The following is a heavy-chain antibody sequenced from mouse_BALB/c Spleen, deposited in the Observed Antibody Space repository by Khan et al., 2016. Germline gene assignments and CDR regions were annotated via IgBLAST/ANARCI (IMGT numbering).Heavy chain of an antibody. J-gene: IGHJ4*01. Sequence: VQLQESGAELMKPGASVKISCKATGYTFSTYWIEWVKQRPGHGLEWIGDILPGNANSNYNENLKGKATLTADTSSNTAYMQLSSLTSEDSAVYYCARAWYSIVYWCLGTSVTLSS. CDR1: GYTFSTYW. V-gene: IGHV1-9*01. CDR2: ILPGNANS. CDR3: ARAWYSIVY.